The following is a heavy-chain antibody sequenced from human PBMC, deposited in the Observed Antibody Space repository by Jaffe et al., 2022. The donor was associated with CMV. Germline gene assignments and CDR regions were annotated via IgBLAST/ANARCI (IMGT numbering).Heavy chain of an antibody. V-gene: IGHV3-7*01. Sequence: EVQLVESGGGLVQPGGSLRLSCAASGFIFSNYWMTWVRQAPGKGLEWVANIKHDGSEKYYVDSVKGRFTISRDNAKNSLYLQMNSLRAEDTAVYYCARDINYHFWSAYSSRGDFDYWGQGTLVTVSS. CDR2: IKHDGSEK. CDR3: ARDINYHFWSAYSSRGDFDY. D-gene: IGHD3-3*01. J-gene: IGHJ4*02. CDR1: GFIFSNYW.